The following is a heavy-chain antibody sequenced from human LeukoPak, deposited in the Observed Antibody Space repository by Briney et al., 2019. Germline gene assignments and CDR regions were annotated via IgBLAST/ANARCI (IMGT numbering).Heavy chain of an antibody. CDR2: ISKHGTDK. CDR3: VRDHLPSDYTSGWDPGAYGMDV. V-gene: IGHV3-30*04. Sequence: PGRSLRLSCAASALIFSNYAMHWVRQAPGKGPDWVAMISKHGTDKTYADSVRGRFTISREDSNHMLFLQMNSLRAEDTAVYYCVRDHLPSDYTSGWDPGAYGMDVRGQGTPVTVSS. J-gene: IGHJ6*02. CDR1: ALIFSNYA. D-gene: IGHD6-19*01.